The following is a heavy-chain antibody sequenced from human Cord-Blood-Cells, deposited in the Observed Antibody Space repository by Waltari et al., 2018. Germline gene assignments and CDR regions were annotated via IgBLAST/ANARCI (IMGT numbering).Heavy chain of an antibody. V-gene: IGHV1-2*02. D-gene: IGHD6-13*01. CDR2: INPDSGSK. CDR1: GYTFTGYD. J-gene: IGHJ4*01. Sequence: QVQLVQSGAEGKKPGASVQVSCKASGYTFTGYDMLWVRQAPGQGHEGMGWINPDSGSKNYAQKFQGRVTMTRDTSLSTAYMELSWLSSDGASVYCHEREGIGVSTFDYWDQGTLVTVSS. CDR3: EREGIGVSTFDY.